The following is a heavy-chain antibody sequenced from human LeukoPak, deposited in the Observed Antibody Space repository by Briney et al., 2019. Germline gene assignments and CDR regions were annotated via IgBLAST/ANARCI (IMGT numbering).Heavy chain of an antibody. CDR2: INGRGVST. CDR3: AREAYYDCSGSLDY. J-gene: IGHJ4*02. CDR1: GFRFSTYA. D-gene: IGHD3-22*01. V-gene: IGHV3-23*01. Sequence: PGGSLRLSCAASGFRFSTYAMSWVGQAPGKGVEGVSCINGRGVSTYYADSVKGRFTISRDNSKNTLYLHMSSLRADDTAIYYCAREAYYDCSGSLDYWGQGTLVTVSS.